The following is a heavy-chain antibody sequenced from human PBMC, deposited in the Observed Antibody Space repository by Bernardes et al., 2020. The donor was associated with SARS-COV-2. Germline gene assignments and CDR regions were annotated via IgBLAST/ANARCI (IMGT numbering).Heavy chain of an antibody. D-gene: IGHD6-19*01. V-gene: IGHV4-61*09. CDR3: ARGGGKDRGWYLFGY. CDR1: GDSFSSSIYY. J-gene: IGHJ4*02. CDR2: IYISGNT. Sequence: SEPLSLTCTVSGDSFSSSIYYWTWIRQPAGKGLEWIGHIYISGNTNYNPSLKSRVTISVDTSKNQFSLKLNSVTAADTAVYYCARGGGKDRGWYLFGYWGLGTLVTVSS.